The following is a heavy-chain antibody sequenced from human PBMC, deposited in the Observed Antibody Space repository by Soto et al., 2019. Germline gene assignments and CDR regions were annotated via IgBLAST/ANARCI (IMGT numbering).Heavy chain of an antibody. V-gene: IGHV4-59*01. CDR2: IYYSGST. Sequence: PSETLSLTCTVSGGSISSYYWSWIRQPPGKGLEWIGYIYYSGSTNYNPSLKSRVTISVDTSKNQFSLKLSSVTAADTAVYYCARAGNIVATALGYFDYWGQGTLVTVSS. CDR3: ARAGNIVATALGYFDY. J-gene: IGHJ4*02. D-gene: IGHD5-12*01. CDR1: GGSISSYY.